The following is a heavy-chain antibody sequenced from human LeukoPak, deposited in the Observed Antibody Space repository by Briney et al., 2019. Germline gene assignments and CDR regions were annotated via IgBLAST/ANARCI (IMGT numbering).Heavy chain of an antibody. D-gene: IGHD3-10*01. V-gene: IGHV4-4*07. CDR3: ARDRAYGLPNWFDP. CDR1: GGSISSYY. J-gene: IGHJ5*02. CDR2: IYTSGST. Sequence: SETLSLTCIVSGGSISSYYWSWIRQPAGKGLEWIGRIYTSGSTNYNPSLKSRVTMSVDTSKNQLSLKLSSVTAADTAVYYCARDRAYGLPNWFDPWGQGTLVTVSS.